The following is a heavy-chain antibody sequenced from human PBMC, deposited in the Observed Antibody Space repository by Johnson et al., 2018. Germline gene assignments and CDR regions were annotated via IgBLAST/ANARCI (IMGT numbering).Heavy chain of an antibody. D-gene: IGHD4-23*01. V-gene: IGHV1-8*01. Sequence: QVQLQESGAEVKKPGASVKVSCKASGYSFPTYDINWVRQATGQGLEWMGWMNPNSGHTGSAQKFQGRVTRTRDTSIRTAYMELSSLRTADTAVYYCARARDVGGTDFQHWGQGTLVTVSS. CDR3: ARARDVGGTDFQH. CDR2: MNPNSGHT. CDR1: GYSFPTYD. J-gene: IGHJ1*01.